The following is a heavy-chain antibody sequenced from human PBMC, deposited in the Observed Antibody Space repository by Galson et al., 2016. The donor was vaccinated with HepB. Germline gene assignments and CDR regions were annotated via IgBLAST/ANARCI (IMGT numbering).Heavy chain of an antibody. J-gene: IGHJ4*02. Sequence: PALVKPTQTLTLTCSFSGFSLTASGVGVGWIRQPPGTALEWLALIYWDDDKRYSPSLKSRLTITKDTSKNQVVLTMTNVDPVDTATYYCAHKKGAARRVRGFDFWGQGTLVTVSS. D-gene: IGHD6-6*01. V-gene: IGHV2-5*02. CDR2: IYWDDDK. CDR3: AHKKGAARRVRGFDF. CDR1: GFSLTASGVG.